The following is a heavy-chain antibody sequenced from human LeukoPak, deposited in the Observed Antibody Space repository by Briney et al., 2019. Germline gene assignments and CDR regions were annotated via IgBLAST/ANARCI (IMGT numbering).Heavy chain of an antibody. D-gene: IGHD2-2*01. V-gene: IGHV3-30*02. CDR2: IRYDGSNK. Sequence: GGSLRLSCAASGFTFSSYGMHWVRQAPGKGLEWVAFIRYDGSNKYYADSVKGRFTISRDNSKNTLYLQMNSLRAEDTAVYYCAKDKYQLLSWFDPWGQGTLVTVSS. CDR3: AKDKYQLLSWFDP. J-gene: IGHJ5*02. CDR1: GFTFSSYG.